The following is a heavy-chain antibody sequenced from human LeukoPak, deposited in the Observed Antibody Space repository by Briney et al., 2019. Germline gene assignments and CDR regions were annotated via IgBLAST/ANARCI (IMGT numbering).Heavy chain of an antibody. CDR1: GGSISSYY. CDR2: IYYSGST. D-gene: IGHD1-1*01. CDR3: ARHHHHGWNDI. V-gene: IGHV4-59*01. Sequence: SETLSLTCTVSGGSISSYYWSWIRQPAGKGLEWIGYIYYSGSTNYNPSLKSRVTISVDTSKNQFSLKLSSVTAADTAVYYCARHHHHGWNDIWGQGTLVTVSS. J-gene: IGHJ1*01.